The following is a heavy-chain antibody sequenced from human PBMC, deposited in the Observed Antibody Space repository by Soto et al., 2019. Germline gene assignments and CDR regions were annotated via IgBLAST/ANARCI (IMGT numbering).Heavy chain of an antibody. J-gene: IGHJ6*02. CDR1: GFTFSSYG. CDR2: ISYDGSNK. CDR3: AKDLYWSYQLYYYYYGMDV. Sequence: LRLSCAASGFTFSSYGMHWVRQAPGKGLEWVAVISYDGSNKYYADSVKGRFTISRDNSKNTLYLQMNSLRAEDTAVYYCAKDLYWSYQLYYYYYGMDVWGQGTTVTVSS. V-gene: IGHV3-30*18. D-gene: IGHD1-26*01.